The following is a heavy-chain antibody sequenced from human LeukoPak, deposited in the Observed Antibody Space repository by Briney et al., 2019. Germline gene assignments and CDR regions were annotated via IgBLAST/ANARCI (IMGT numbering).Heavy chain of an antibody. D-gene: IGHD1-26*01. CDR1: GYSINTGQY. Sequence: SETLSLTCTVSGYSINTGQYWGWIRQPPGKGLEWIGNIFHTGSTFYNPSLKSRVTLSMDTSNNRFSLNLTSVTAADTALYFCVGAHGTRVIRDFWGQGTLVAVSS. V-gene: IGHV4-38-2*02. CDR3: VGAHGTRVIRDF. CDR2: IFHTGST. J-gene: IGHJ4*02.